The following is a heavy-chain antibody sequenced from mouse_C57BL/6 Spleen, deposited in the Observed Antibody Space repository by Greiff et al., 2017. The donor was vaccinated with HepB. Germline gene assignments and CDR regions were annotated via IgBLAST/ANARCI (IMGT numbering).Heavy chain of an antibody. V-gene: IGHV5-6*01. CDR1: GFTFSSYS. D-gene: IGHD1-1*01. Sequence: EVKLMESGGDLVKPGGSLKLSCAASGFTFSSYSMSWVRQTPDKRLEWVATISSGGSYTYYPDSVKGRFTISRDNAKNTLYLQMSSLKSEDTAMYYCARHEPYYYGEGYAMDYWGQGTSVTVSS. CDR2: ISSGGSYT. CDR3: ARHEPYYYGEGYAMDY. J-gene: IGHJ4*01.